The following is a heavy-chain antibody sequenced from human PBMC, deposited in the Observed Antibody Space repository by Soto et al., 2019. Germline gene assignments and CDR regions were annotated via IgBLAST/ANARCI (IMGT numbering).Heavy chain of an antibody. CDR3: ATWPPEPYYFDY. J-gene: IGHJ4*02. CDR2: ISGSGVST. V-gene: IGHV3-23*01. CDR1: GFTFSSYA. Sequence: GGSLRLSCAASGFTFSSYAMSWVRQAPGKGLEWVSAISGSGVSTDYADSVKGRFTISRDNSKNTLYLQMNSLRAEDTAVYYCATWPPEPYYFDYWGQGTLVTVSS. D-gene: IGHD5-12*01.